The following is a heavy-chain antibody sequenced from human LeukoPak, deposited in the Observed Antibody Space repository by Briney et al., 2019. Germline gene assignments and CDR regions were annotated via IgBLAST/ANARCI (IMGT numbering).Heavy chain of an antibody. CDR3: AKDLGFDWLFDY. J-gene: IGHJ4*02. CDR1: GFTFSSYA. V-gene: IGHV3-23*01. D-gene: IGHD3-9*01. Sequence: GGSLRLSCAASGFTFSSYAMSWVRQAPGKGLEWVSAISGSGGSTYYADSVKGRFTISRDNSKSTLYLQMNSLRAEDTAVYYCAKDLGFDWLFDYWGQGTLVTVSS. CDR2: ISGSGGST.